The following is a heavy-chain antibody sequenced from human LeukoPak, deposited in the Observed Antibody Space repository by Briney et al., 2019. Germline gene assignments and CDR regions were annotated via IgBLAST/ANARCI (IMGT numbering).Heavy chain of an antibody. J-gene: IGHJ4*02. Sequence: PGGSLRLSCAASGFTFSSYAMHWVRQAPGKGLERVSYISSSGSTIYYADSVKGRFTISRDNAKNSLYLQMNSLRAEDTAVYYCARPLFEGVDYWGQGTLVTVSP. CDR2: ISSSGSTI. CDR1: GFTFSSYA. V-gene: IGHV3-48*04. CDR3: ARPLFEGVDY.